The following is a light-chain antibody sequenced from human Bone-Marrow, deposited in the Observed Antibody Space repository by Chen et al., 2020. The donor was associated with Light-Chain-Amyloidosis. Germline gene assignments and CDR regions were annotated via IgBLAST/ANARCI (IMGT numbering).Light chain of an antibody. CDR2: GNR. J-gene: IGLJ3*02. CDR3: QSYDNTLNGWV. V-gene: IGLV1-40*01. Sequence: QSLMTQPPSVSGAPGQTVTISCTGTITNVGAGYDVQWYQQLPGTAPKLLIYGNRNRPSGVPDRFSGSKSGASASLTITGLQTEDEADCHCQSYDNTLNGWVFGGGTKLTVL. CDR1: ITNVGAGYD.